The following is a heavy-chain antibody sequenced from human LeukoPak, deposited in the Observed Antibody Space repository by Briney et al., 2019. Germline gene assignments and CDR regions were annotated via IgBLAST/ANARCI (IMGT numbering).Heavy chain of an antibody. CDR2: IYTSGST. Sequence: SETLSLTCTVSGGSISSYYWSWIRQPPGKGLEWIGYIYTSGSTNYNPSLKSRVTISVDTSKNQFSLKLSSVTAADTAVYYCARHGAARGSLDYWGQGTLVTVSS. J-gene: IGHJ4*02. CDR1: GGSISSYY. D-gene: IGHD6-6*01. CDR3: ARHGAARGSLDY. V-gene: IGHV4-4*09.